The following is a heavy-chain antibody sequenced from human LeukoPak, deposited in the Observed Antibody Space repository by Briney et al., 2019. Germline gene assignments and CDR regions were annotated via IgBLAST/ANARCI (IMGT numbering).Heavy chain of an antibody. D-gene: IGHD3-10*01. CDR3: ARRGRNRRNTPGSNYYGSGSYYAVFAV. J-gene: IGHJ4*02. V-gene: IGHV4-38-2*02. CDR1: GYSISSGYY. CDR2: IYHSGST. Sequence: PSETLSLTCTVSGYSISSGYYWGWIRQPPGKGLEWIGSIYHSGSTNYNPSLKGRVTISVDTSKNQFSLKLSSVTAADTAVYYCARRGRNRRNTPGSNYYGSGSYYAVFAVWGQGTLVTVSS.